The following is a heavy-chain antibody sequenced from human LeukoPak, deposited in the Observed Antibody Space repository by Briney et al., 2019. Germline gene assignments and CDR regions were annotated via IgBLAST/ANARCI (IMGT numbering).Heavy chain of an antibody. CDR3: ARDYSSSGYYYPRGIDY. V-gene: IGHV3-30*03. CDR2: ISYDGSNK. CDR1: GFTFSSYG. D-gene: IGHD3-22*01. Sequence: GGSLRLSCAASGFTFSSYGMHWVRQAPGKGLEWVAVISYDGSNKYYADSVKGRFTISRDNSKNTLYLQMNSLRAEDTAVYYCARDYSSSGYYYPRGIDYWGQGTLVTVSS. J-gene: IGHJ4*02.